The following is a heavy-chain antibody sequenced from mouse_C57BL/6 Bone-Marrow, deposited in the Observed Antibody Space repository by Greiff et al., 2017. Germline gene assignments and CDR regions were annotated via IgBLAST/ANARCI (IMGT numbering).Heavy chain of an antibody. J-gene: IGHJ2*01. Sequence: VQLQQSGPELVKPGASVKISCTASGYTFTDYYMNWVKQSHGKSLEWIGDINPNNGGTSYNQKFKGKATLTVDKSSSTAYMELRSLTSEDSAVYYCARSFFFDYWGQGTTLTVSS. V-gene: IGHV1-26*01. CDR1: GYTFTDYY. CDR2: INPNNGGT. CDR3: ARSFFFDY.